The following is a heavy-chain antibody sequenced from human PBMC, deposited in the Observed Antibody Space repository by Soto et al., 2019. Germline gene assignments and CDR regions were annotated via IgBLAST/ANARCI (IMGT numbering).Heavy chain of an antibody. CDR2: ISSSITTV. J-gene: IGHJ4*02. CDR1: GFTFNNYD. Sequence: EVQLLESGGGLVQPGGSLRLSCTASGFTFNNYDMSWVRQAPGKGLEWVSYISSSITTVYYADSVKGRFTISRDNAQNSLYLQMNSLRNEDTAVYYCARDRRYAEFSLDYWGQGALVTVSS. V-gene: IGHV3-48*02. CDR3: ARDRRYAEFSLDY. D-gene: IGHD3-10*01.